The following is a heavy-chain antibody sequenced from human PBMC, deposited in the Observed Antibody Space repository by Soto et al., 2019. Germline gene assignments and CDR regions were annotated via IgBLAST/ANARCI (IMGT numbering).Heavy chain of an antibody. CDR3: ARSLKRADAFDI. V-gene: IGHV1-2*02. Sequence: ASVKVSCKASGYTFTDYYMHWVRQAPGQGLEWMGWINPNSGATNYAQKFQGGITMTRDTSITTAYMELSRLRSDDTADTAIYYCARSLKRADAFDIWGQGTMVTVSS. CDR1: GYTFTDYY. J-gene: IGHJ3*02. CDR2: INPNSGAT.